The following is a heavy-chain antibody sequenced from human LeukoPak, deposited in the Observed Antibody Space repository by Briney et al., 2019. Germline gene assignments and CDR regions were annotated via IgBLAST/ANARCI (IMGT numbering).Heavy chain of an antibody. V-gene: IGHV1-8*03. J-gene: IGHJ6*03. CDR1: GYTFTSYD. Sequence: ASVKVSCKASGYTFTSYDINWVRQATGQGLEWMGWMNPNSGNTGYAQKFQGRVTITRNTSISTAYMELSSLRSEDTALYYCARLHDYGDYNYYYYYMDVWGKGTTVTVSS. CDR3: ARLHDYGDYNYYYYYMDV. D-gene: IGHD4-17*01. CDR2: MNPNSGNT.